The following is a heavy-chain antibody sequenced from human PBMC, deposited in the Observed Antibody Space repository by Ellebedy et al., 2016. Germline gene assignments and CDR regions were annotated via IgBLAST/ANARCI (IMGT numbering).Heavy chain of an antibody. CDR2: ISSSSSTI. CDR1: GFTVSSNY. J-gene: IGHJ6*04. Sequence: GESLKISXAASGFTVSSNYMSWVRQAPGKGLEWVSYISSSSSTIYYADSVKGRFTISRDNSKNTLYLQMNSLRAEDTAVYYCAKDPMVRGARDVWGKGTTVTVSS. CDR3: AKDPMVRGARDV. V-gene: IGHV3-48*01. D-gene: IGHD3-10*01.